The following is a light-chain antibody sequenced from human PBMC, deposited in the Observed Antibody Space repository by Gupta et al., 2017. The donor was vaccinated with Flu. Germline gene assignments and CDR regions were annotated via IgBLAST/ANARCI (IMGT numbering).Light chain of an antibody. CDR2: EVG. Sequence: QSALTHPPSLAGPPGQSPSLACIASDSYVDAYRSVSWYQQHPGKAPKVLIFEVGNRPSGVSNRFSGSKSGNTASLTISGLQAEDEADYYCSSYTSRGTYVVGTGTKVTVL. J-gene: IGLJ1*01. CDR3: SSYTSRGTYV. CDR1: DSYVDAYRS. V-gene: IGLV2-14*01.